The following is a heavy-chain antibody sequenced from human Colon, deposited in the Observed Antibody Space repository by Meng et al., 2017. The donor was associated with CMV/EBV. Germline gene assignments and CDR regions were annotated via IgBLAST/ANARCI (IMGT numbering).Heavy chain of an antibody. CDR2: IFGSGDNT. CDR3: AKGDGFGNYDTLTGSIYTLVGDV. V-gene: IGHV3-23*01. D-gene: IGHD3-9*01. Sequence: GESLKISCVGSGFSFSDYALSWVRQAPGKGLECVSVIFGSGDNTYHAGSVQGRFTISRDNSKNTVYLQMNSLRAEDTAVYYCAKGDGFGNYDTLTGSIYTLVGDVWGQGTKVTVSS. CDR1: GFSFSDYA. J-gene: IGHJ6*02.